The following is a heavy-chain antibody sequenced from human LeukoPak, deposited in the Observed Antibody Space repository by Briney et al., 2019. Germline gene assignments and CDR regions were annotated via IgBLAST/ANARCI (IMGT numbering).Heavy chain of an antibody. D-gene: IGHD3-10*01. CDR1: GYTFTGYY. V-gene: IGHV1-2*04. CDR3: AREETMVRGDTTNAFDI. J-gene: IGHJ3*02. CDR2: INPNSGGT. Sequence: ASVKASCKASGYTFTGYYMHWVRQAPGQGLEWMGWINPNSGGTNYAQKFQGWVTMTRDTSISTAYMELSRLRSDDTAVYYCAREETMVRGDTTNAFDIWGQGTMVTVSS.